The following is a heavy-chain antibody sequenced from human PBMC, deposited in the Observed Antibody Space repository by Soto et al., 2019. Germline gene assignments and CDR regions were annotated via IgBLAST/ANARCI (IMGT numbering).Heavy chain of an antibody. D-gene: IGHD6-19*01. CDR2: FYSSGSI. Sequence: SETLSLTCFVSGYSITAGGYYWSWIRHHPGKGLEWIGSFYSSGSIIYNPSLGSRVSISGDTSSNQFSMSLTSVTAADTARYYCARMYSSGSGWFHPWGQGTLVTVSS. J-gene: IGHJ5*02. CDR1: GYSITAGGYY. V-gene: IGHV4-31*03. CDR3: ARMYSSGSGWFHP.